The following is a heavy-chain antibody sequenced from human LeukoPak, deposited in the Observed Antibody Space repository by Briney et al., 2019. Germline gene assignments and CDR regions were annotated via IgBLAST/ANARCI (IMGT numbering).Heavy chain of an antibody. CDR3: ASPKYYYGSGSFYFDY. CDR1: GYTFTSYG. CDR2: ISAYNGNT. D-gene: IGHD3-10*01. Sequence: ASVKVSCKASGYTFTSYGISWVRQAPGQGLEWMGWISAYNGNTNYAQKLQGRVTITADESTSTAYMELSSLRSEDTAVYYCASPKYYYGSGSFYFDYWGQGTLVTVSS. V-gene: IGHV1-18*01. J-gene: IGHJ4*02.